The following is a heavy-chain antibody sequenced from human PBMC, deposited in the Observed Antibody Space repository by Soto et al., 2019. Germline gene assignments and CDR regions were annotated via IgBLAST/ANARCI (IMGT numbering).Heavy chain of an antibody. CDR3: ASVNYYDSSGYYNY. Sequence: RGSLRLSCAPSGFTVSSNYISWVRKAPGKGLEWVSVIYSGGSTYYADSVKGRFTISRDNSKNTLYLQMNSLGAEDTAVYYCASVNYYDSSGYYNYWGQGNLVTGSS. D-gene: IGHD3-22*01. J-gene: IGHJ4*02. CDR1: GFTVSSNY. CDR2: IYSGGST. V-gene: IGHV3-53*01.